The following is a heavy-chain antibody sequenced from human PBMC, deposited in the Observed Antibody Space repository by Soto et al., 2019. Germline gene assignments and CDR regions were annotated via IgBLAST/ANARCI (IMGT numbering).Heavy chain of an antibody. CDR1: GFTFSSYG. Sequence: QVQLVESGGGVVQPGRSLRLSCAASGFTFSSYGMHWVRQAPGKGLEWVAVIWYDGSNKYYADYVKGRFTISRDNSKNTLYLQMTSPIAEYTAGYYCARDDGVNLIGGSWSGWGQGTLVTVSS. D-gene: IGHD3-3*01. CDR3: ARDDGVNLIGGSWSG. CDR2: IWYDGSNK. J-gene: IGHJ4*02. V-gene: IGHV3-33*01.